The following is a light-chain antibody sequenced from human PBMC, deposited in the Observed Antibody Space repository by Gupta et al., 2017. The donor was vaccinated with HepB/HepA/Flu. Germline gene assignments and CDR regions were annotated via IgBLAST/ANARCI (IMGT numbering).Light chain of an antibody. Sequence: QSALTQPASVSGSPGQSITISCTGTSSDVGGYNSVSWYQQHPGKAPKLMIYDVSNRPSGVSNRFSGSKYDNTASLTISGLQAEDEADYYCSSYTSSSTLLVFGTGTKVTVL. V-gene: IGLV2-14*01. J-gene: IGLJ1*01. CDR1: SSDVGGYNS. CDR3: SSYTSSSTLLV. CDR2: DVS.